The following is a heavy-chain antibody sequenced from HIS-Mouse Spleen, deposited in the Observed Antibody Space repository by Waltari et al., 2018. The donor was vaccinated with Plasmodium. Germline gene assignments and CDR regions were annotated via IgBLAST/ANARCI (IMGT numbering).Heavy chain of an antibody. D-gene: IGHD6-6*01. CDR3: AKILSYSSSPEDY. CDR1: GFTFSSYG. V-gene: IGHV3-30*18. Sequence: QVQLVESGGGVVQPGRSLRLSCAASGFTFSSYGMHWVCQAPGKGLEWVAVLSYDGSNKYYADSVKGRFTISRDNSKNTLYLQMNSLRAEDTAVYYCAKILSYSSSPEDYWGQGTLVTVSS. CDR2: LSYDGSNK. J-gene: IGHJ4*02.